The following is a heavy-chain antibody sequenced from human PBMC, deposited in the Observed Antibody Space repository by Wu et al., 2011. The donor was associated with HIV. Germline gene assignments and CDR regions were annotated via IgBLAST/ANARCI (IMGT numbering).Heavy chain of an antibody. CDR1: GDTFTNYG. V-gene: IGHV1-18*01. D-gene: IGHD3-10*01. CDR2: ISAYSGAS. CDR3: ATFGRNYYMDV. J-gene: IGHJ6*03. Sequence: QLVQSGAEVKKPGASVKVSCKASGDTFTNYGFTWVRQAPGQGLEWMGWISAYSGASNYAQKVQGRVTMTTDTSTSTAYMELESLRSDDTAVYYCATFGRNYYMDVWGEGTDGHRLL.